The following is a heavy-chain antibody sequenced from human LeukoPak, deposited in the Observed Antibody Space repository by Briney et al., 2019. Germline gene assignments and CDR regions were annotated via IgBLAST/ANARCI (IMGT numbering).Heavy chain of an antibody. CDR2: IYYSGST. V-gene: IGHV4-59*01. CDR1: GGSISSYY. CDR3: ARDLRNYYGSGSYMNYYYYGMDV. J-gene: IGHJ6*04. D-gene: IGHD3-10*01. Sequence: SETLSLTCTVSGGSISSYYWSWIRQPPGKGLEWLGYIYYSGSTNYNPSLKSRVTISVDTSKNQFSLKLSSVTAADTAVYYCARDLRNYYGSGSYMNYYYYGMDVWGKGTTVTVSS.